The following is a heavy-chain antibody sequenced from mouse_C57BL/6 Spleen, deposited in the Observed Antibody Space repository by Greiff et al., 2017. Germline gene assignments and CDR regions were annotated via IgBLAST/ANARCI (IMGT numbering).Heavy chain of an antibody. Sequence: QVQLQQSGAELVKPGASVTISCKASGYAFSSYWMNWVKQRPGKGLAWIGQIYPGDGDTNYNGKFKGKATLTVDKSSSTAYMQRSSLTSEDSAVYYCARSGYGNYLDYWGQGTTLTVSS. V-gene: IGHV1-80*01. CDR2: IYPGDGDT. J-gene: IGHJ2*01. CDR3: ARSGYGNYLDY. D-gene: IGHD2-1*01. CDR1: GYAFSSYW.